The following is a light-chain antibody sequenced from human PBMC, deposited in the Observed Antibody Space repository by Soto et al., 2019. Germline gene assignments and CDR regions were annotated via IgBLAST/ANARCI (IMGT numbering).Light chain of an antibody. CDR1: QGISSY. CDR3: QQYYSTLT. J-gene: IGKJ4*01. CDR2: AAS. V-gene: IGKV1-8*01. Sequence: ILMTQAPSSLSASTGDRVTITCRASQGISSYLVWYQQKPGKAPKLLIYAASTLQSGVPSRFSGGGSGTDFTLTISCLQSEDFATYYCQQYYSTLTFGGGTKVDIK.